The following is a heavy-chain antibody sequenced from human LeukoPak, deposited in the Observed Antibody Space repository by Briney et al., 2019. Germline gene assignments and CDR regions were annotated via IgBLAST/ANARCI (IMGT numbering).Heavy chain of an antibody. CDR3: AKVPYYYDRSGWVY. D-gene: IGHD3-22*01. J-gene: IGHJ4*02. V-gene: IGHV3-23*01. CDR2: ISGSGGST. Sequence: GGSLRLSCAASGFTFSSYAMSWVRQATGKALEWVSAISGSGGSTYYADSVKGRFTISRDNYKNVLYLQMKRLSAEDTAVYYFAKVPYYYDRSGWVYWGEGTLVTVSS. CDR1: GFTFSSYA.